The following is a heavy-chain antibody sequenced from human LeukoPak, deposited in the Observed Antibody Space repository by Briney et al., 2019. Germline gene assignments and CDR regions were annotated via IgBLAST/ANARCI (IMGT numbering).Heavy chain of an antibody. V-gene: IGHV4-61*01. CDR3: AKAYGSGWYYFDY. D-gene: IGHD6-19*01. CDR1: GGSVSSSSYY. Sequence: PSETLSLTCTVSGGSVSSSSYYWSWIRQPPGKGLEWIGYIYYSGSTNHNPSLKSRVTISIDTSKNQFSLKLSSVTAADTAVYYCAKAYGSGWYYFDYWGQGTLVTVSS. J-gene: IGHJ4*02. CDR2: IYYSGST.